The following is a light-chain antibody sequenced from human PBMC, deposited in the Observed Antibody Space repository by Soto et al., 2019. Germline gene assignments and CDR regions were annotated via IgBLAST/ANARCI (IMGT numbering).Light chain of an antibody. CDR1: QSVSSSH. V-gene: IGKV3-20*01. CDR3: QYYGNSRIT. J-gene: IGKJ5*01. Sequence: EIVLTQSPGTLSLSPGERATLSCRASQSVSSSHLAWYQHKPGQAPRLLIYGASTRATGFPARFSGSGSETDFTLTINRLEPEDFAVYYCQYYGNSRITFGQGTRLEIK. CDR2: GAS.